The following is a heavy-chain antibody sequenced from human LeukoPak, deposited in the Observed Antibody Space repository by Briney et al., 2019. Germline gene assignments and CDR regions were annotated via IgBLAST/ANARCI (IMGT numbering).Heavy chain of an antibody. CDR2: TSSRSTTM. Sequence: GGSLRLSCAASGFSLGSYNMDWVRQAPGKGLEWVSYTSSRSTTMYYADSVKGRFTVSRDNAKDSLYLQMTSLRTADTAIYYCASDRNRWGNPDIWGRGALVTVSS. CDR3: ASDRNRWGNPDI. V-gene: IGHV3-48*01. J-gene: IGHJ4*03. CDR1: GFSLGSYN. D-gene: IGHD2-8*02.